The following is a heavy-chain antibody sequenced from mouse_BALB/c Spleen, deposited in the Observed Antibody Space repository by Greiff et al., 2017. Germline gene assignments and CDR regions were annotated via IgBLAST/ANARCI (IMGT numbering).Heavy chain of an antibody. CDR1: GFSLTSYG. J-gene: IGHJ3*01. V-gene: IGHV2-2*02. Sequence: VQLVESGPGLVQPSQCLSISCTVSGFSLTSYGVHWVRQSPGKGLEWLGVIWSGGSTDYNAAFISRLGISKDNSKSQVFFKMNSLQANDTAIYYCARNRELITTAPGAYWGQGTLVTVSA. CDR2: IWSGGST. D-gene: IGHD1-1*01. CDR3: ARNRELITTAPGAY.